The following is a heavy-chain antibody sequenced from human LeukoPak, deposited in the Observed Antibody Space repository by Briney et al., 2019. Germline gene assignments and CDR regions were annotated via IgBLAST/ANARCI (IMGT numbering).Heavy chain of an antibody. Sequence: GGSLRLSCAASGFTFSSYSMNWVRQAPGRGLEWISYISRDSDIRYYADSVRGRFHISRDNARNSLYLQMNSLRADDTAMYYCARVSVSGNEDDAFDIWGQGTMVTVSS. CDR2: ISRDSDIR. D-gene: IGHD5-12*01. CDR3: ARVSVSGNEDDAFDI. J-gene: IGHJ3*02. CDR1: GFTFSSYS. V-gene: IGHV3-48*01.